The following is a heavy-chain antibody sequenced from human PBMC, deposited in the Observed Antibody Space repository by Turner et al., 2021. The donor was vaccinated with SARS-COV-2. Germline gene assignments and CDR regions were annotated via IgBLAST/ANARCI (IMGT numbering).Heavy chain of an antibody. J-gene: IGHJ3*02. V-gene: IGHV3-21*01. CDR3: ARARWHYYDRSGYYPDAFDI. D-gene: IGHD3-22*01. CDR1: GFTFRNYS. CDR2: SSSSSSYI. Sequence: EVQLVESGGGLVKPGGSLRLSCAASGFTFRNYSMNWVRQAPGKGLEWVSASSSSSSYIYYADSVKGRFTISRDNAKNSLYLQMNSLRAEDTAVYYCARARWHYYDRSGYYPDAFDIWGQGTMVTVSS.